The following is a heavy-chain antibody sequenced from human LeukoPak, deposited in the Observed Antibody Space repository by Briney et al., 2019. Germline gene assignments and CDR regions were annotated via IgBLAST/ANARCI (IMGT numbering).Heavy chain of an antibody. J-gene: IGHJ4*02. V-gene: IGHV3-7*01. CDR3: ARDGTLYSSSWRPSEPFDY. CDR2: IKQDGSEK. Sequence: GGSLRLSCAASGFDFSIYRMNWVRQAPGKGLEWVANIKQDGSEKYYVDSVKGRFTISRDNAKNSLYLQMNSLRAEDTAVYYCARDGTLYSSSWRPSEPFDYWGQGTLVTVSS. CDR1: GFDFSIYR. D-gene: IGHD6-13*01.